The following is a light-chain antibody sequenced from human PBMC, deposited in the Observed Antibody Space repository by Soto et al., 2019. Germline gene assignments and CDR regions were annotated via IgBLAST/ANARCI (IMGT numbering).Light chain of an antibody. CDR3: SSYRSSIFIA. V-gene: IGLV2-14*01. Sequence: QSVLTQPASVSGSPGQSITISCTGTSSDVGGYNYVSWYQQYPGKAPKLLIFDVSNRPSGVSNRFSGSKSGNTASLTISGLQAEDEADYYCSSYRSSIFIAFGTGTKLTVL. CDR2: DVS. J-gene: IGLJ1*01. CDR1: SSDVGGYNY.